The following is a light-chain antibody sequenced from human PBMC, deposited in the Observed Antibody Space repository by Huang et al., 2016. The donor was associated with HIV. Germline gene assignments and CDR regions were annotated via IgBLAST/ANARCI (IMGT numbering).Light chain of an antibody. CDR2: YAS. J-gene: IGKJ4*01. CDR3: HQTSSFPLT. Sequence: EIVLTQSPDFQSVTPNEKVTITCRDSQSIGRSFHLYQQKAGQSPKVLIKYASPSISGVPSRFTGSGSGTDFTLTINGLEAEDAAVYYCHQTSSFPLTFGGGTKVEIK. CDR1: QSIGRS. V-gene: IGKV6D-21*02.